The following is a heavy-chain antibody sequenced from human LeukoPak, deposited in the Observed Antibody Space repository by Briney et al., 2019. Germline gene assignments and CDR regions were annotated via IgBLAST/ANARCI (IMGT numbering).Heavy chain of an antibody. D-gene: IGHD5-18*01. CDR2: IYRGGST. V-gene: IGHV3-53*01. CDR1: GFNVSSNY. Sequence: GGSLRLSCAASGFNVSSNYMSWVRQAPGKGLEWVSVIYRGGSTSSADSVKGRFILSRDNSKNTLSLQMNSLRAEDTAVYYCARGRGYSYGPYYFDYWAQGTLVTVSS. CDR3: ARGRGYSYGPYYFDY. J-gene: IGHJ4*02.